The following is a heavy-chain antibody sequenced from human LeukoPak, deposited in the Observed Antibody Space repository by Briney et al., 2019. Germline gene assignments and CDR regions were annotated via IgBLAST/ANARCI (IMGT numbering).Heavy chain of an antibody. CDR3: ARDFCSGGSCYRYFQH. D-gene: IGHD2-15*01. J-gene: IGHJ1*01. Sequence: AASVKVSCKASGYTFTSYAMHWVRQAPGQRLEWMGWINAGNGNTKYSQKFQGRVTITGDTSASTAYMELSSLRSEDTAVYYCARDFCSGGSCYRYFQHWGQGTLVTVSS. V-gene: IGHV1-3*01. CDR1: GYTFTSYA. CDR2: INAGNGNT.